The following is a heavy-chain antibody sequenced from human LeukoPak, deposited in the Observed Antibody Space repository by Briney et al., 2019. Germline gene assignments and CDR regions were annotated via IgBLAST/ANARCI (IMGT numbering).Heavy chain of an antibody. CDR2: ISSTSTDI. CDR1: GFTFSTYS. CDR3: ARDYYDSSGPRSTYKY. V-gene: IGHV3-21*01. Sequence: NPGGSLRLSCAASGFTFSTYSMNWVRQAPGKGLEWVSSISSTSTDIYYADSLKGRITISRDNAKNSLYLQMNSLRAEDTAVYYCARDYYDSSGPRSTYKYWGQGTLVTVSS. D-gene: IGHD3-22*01. J-gene: IGHJ4*02.